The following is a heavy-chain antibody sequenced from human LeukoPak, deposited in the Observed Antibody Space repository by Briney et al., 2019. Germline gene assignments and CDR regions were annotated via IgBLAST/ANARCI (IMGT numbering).Heavy chain of an antibody. Sequence: GGSLRLSCAASGFTFDDYGMSWVRQAPGKGLEWVPGINWNGGRTGYADSVKGRFTISRDKAKNSLYLQMNSLRAEDTALYYCARVVPSGSYVIPGVDWFDPWGQGTLVTVSS. CDR3: ARVVPSGSYVIPGVDWFDP. CDR2: INWNGGRT. J-gene: IGHJ5*02. D-gene: IGHD1-26*01. CDR1: GFTFDDYG. V-gene: IGHV3-20*04.